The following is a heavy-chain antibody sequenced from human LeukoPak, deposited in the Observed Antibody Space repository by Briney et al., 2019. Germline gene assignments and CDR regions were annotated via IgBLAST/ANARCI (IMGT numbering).Heavy chain of an antibody. Sequence: PGGPLRLSCAASGFTFSDYEMNWVRQAPGKGLEWASYISSSGSAIYYSDSAKGRFLISRDSAKKSLYLQMNSLRVEDTAVYYCARDSEYSSSFAFDIWGQGTMVTVSS. CDR3: ARDSEYSSSFAFDI. CDR1: GFTFSDYE. CDR2: ISSSGSAI. V-gene: IGHV3-48*03. J-gene: IGHJ3*02. D-gene: IGHD6-13*01.